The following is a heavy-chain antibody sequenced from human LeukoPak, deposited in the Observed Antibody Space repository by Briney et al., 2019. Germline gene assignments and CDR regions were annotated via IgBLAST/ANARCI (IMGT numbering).Heavy chain of an antibody. D-gene: IGHD6-19*01. CDR1: GFTFSTYS. CDR3: AKDVVPDSGWDLDY. J-gene: IGHJ4*02. V-gene: IGHV3-23*01. Sequence: GGSLRLSCAASGFTFSTYSMTWVRQGPGKGLEWVSSIYPSGDSTFYADSVKGRFTISRDNSKNTLYLQMSSLRTEDTAIYYCAKDVVPDSGWDLDYWGQGPWSPSPQ. CDR2: IYPSGDST.